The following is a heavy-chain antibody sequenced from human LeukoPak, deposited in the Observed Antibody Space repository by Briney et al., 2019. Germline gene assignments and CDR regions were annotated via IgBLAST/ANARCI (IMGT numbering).Heavy chain of an antibody. CDR1: GGSISSYY. CDR3: ARVHGDYNWFDP. CDR2: IYYSGST. V-gene: IGHV4-59*01. Sequence: SETLSLTCTASGGSISSYYWSWIRQPPGKGLEWIGYIYYSGSTNYNPSLKSRVTISVDTSKNQFSLKLSSVTAADTAVYYCARVHGDYNWFDPWGQGTLVTVSS. J-gene: IGHJ5*02. D-gene: IGHD4-17*01.